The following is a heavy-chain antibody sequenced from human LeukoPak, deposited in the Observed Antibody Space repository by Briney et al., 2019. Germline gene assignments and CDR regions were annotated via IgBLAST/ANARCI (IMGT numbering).Heavy chain of an antibody. CDR3: ARTSTVTTAFDI. V-gene: IGHV4-61*02. D-gene: IGHD4-11*01. CDR1: GGFISSGGYY. J-gene: IGHJ5*02. Sequence: SETLSLTCSVSGGFISSGGYYWSWLRQPAGKGLEWIGRIYTGGSTNYNPSLNSRVTMSVDTSKNQFSRKLTSVTAADTAVYYCARTSTVTTAFDIWGQGTLVTVSS. CDR2: IYTGGST.